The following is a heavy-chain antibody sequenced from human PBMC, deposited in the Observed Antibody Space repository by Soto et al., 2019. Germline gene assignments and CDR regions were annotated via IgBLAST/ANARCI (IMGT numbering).Heavy chain of an antibody. D-gene: IGHD5-12*01. V-gene: IGHV4-34*01. CDR3: ARGQEGIVATH. Sequence: QVRLKQWGPGLLKPSETRSLPCPVNAGSLTVYSGCWFRKPQGKGLEWIGEAKVGGSTNYSPSLRGRVSISADTSKNHFSLRLNSVTAADTAVYFCARGQEGIVATHWDQGALVTVSS. J-gene: IGHJ4*02. CDR1: AGSLTVYS. CDR2: AKVGGST.